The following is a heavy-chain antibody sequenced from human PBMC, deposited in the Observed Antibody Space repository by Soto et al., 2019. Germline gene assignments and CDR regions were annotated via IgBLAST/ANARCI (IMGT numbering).Heavy chain of an antibody. CDR1: GFTFSSYG. CDR3: AREGEGAYCGGDCYSDAFDI. Sequence: QVQLVESGGGVVQPGRSLRLSCAASGFTFSSYGMHWVRQAPGNGLEWVAVIWYDGSNKYYADSVKGRFTISRDNSKNTLYLQMNSLRAEDTAVYYCAREGEGAYCGGDCYSDAFDIWGQGTMVTVSS. D-gene: IGHD2-21*01. CDR2: IWYDGSNK. V-gene: IGHV3-33*01. J-gene: IGHJ3*02.